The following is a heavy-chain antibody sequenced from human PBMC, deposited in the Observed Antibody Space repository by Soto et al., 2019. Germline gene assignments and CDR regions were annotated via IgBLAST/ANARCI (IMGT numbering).Heavy chain of an antibody. CDR2: IYPDDSDT. D-gene: IGHD3-9*01. CDR1: GYNFSSHW. J-gene: IGHJ6*02. V-gene: IGHV5-51*01. CDR3: ARDNYDVLTDIGNYYYGMDV. Sequence: GESLKISCEGSGYNFSSHWIGWVRQMPGKGLEWMGIIYPDDSDTRYSPSFQGQVTISADKSINTAYLQWSSLKASDTAMYYCARDNYDVLTDIGNYYYGMDVWGQGTTVTVSS.